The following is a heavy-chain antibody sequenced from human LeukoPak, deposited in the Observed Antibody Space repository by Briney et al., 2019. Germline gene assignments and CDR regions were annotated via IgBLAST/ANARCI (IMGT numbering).Heavy chain of an antibody. D-gene: IGHD3-10*01. CDR1: GFTFTDHV. Sequence: PGGSLSLSCAASGFTFTDHVMHWVRQAPGKGLEWVALIWYDGTKKYFADSVKGRFTISRDNSKNTLFLQMNSLRAEDTAVYYCAREGSGDFDIWGQGTMVTVSS. CDR2: IWYDGTKK. J-gene: IGHJ3*02. V-gene: IGHV3-30*02. CDR3: AREGSGDFDI.